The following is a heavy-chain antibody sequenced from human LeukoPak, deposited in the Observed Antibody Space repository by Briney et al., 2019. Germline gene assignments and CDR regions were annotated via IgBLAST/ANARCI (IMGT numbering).Heavy chain of an antibody. CDR3: AKGKSGSYPGNDAFDI. J-gene: IGHJ3*02. CDR2: ISGPGLST. CDR1: GFNFAGYA. D-gene: IGHD1-26*01. Sequence: GGSLRLSCAASGFNFAGYAMSWVRQAPGKGLEWVSGISGPGLSTYYADSVKGRFTVSRDNSKNTLYLQMNSLRAEDTAVYYCAKGKSGSYPGNDAFDIWGQGTMVTVSS. V-gene: IGHV3-23*01.